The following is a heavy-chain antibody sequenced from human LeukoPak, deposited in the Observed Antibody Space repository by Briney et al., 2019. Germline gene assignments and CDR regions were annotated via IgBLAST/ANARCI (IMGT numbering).Heavy chain of an antibody. CDR3: ARERASREYPTPTYYYYGMDV. V-gene: IGHV1-2*02. J-gene: IGHJ6*02. D-gene: IGHD2-2*01. Sequence: GASVKVSCKASGYTFTGYYMHWVRQAPGQGLEWMGWINPNSGDTNYAQKLQGRVTMTTDTSTSTAYMELSSLRSEDTAVYYCARERASREYPTPTYYYYGMDVWGQGTTVTVSS. CDR2: INPNSGDT. CDR1: GYTFTGYY.